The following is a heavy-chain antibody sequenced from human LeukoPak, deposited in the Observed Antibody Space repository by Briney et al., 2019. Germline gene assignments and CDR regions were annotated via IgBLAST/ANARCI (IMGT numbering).Heavy chain of an antibody. CDR3: ARDAPSDDYGDYDPFDY. D-gene: IGHD4-17*01. CDR1: GFTFSSYS. V-gene: IGHV3-21*01. J-gene: IGHJ4*02. CDR2: ISSSLSYI. Sequence: GXSLRLSCAASGFTFSSYSMNWVRQAPGKGLEWVSSISSSLSYIYYAYSVKARFTISRDNAKNSLYLQMNSLRAEDTAVYYCARDAPSDDYGDYDPFDYWGQGTLVTVSS.